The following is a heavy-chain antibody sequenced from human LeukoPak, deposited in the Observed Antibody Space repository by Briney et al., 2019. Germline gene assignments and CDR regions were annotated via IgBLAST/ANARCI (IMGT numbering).Heavy chain of an antibody. V-gene: IGHV4-4*02. Sequence: PSETLSLTCAVSGGSISSSNWWSWVRQPPGKGLEWIGEIYHSGSTNYNPSLKSRVTISVDTSKNQFSLKLSSVTAADTAVYYCARVSDFGVVTNYFDYWGQGTLVTVSS. J-gene: IGHJ4*02. CDR2: IYHSGST. CDR1: GGSISSSNW. D-gene: IGHD3-3*01. CDR3: ARVSDFGVVTNYFDY.